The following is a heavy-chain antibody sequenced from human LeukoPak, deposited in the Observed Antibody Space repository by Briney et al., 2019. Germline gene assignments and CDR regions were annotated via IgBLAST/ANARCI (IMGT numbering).Heavy chain of an antibody. Sequence: GGSLRLSCAASGFTVSSNYMSWVRQAPGMRLEWVSVIYSGGTTYYADSVQGRFTISRDNSKNTLYLQMNSLRAEDTAVYYCATTQWLVDAFDIWGQGTMVTVSS. CDR1: GFTVSSNY. D-gene: IGHD5-12*01. CDR2: IYSGGTT. V-gene: IGHV3-66*01. J-gene: IGHJ3*02. CDR3: ATTQWLVDAFDI.